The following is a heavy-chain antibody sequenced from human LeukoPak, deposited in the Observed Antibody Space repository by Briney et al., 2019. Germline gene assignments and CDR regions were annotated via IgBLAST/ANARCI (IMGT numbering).Heavy chain of an antibody. CDR3: AREVVYRSSWYFGDY. CDR2: INPNSGGT. D-gene: IGHD6-13*01. V-gene: IGHV1-2*02. J-gene: IGHJ4*02. CDR1: GYTFTGYY. Sequence: ASVKVSCKASGYTFTGYYMHWVRQAPGQGLEWMGWINPNSGGTNYAQKLQGRVTMTTDTSTSTAYMELRSLRSDDTAVYYCAREVVYRSSWYFGDYWGQGTLVTVSS.